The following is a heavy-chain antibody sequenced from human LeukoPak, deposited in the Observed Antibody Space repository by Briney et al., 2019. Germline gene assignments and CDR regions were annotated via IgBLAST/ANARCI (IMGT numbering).Heavy chain of an antibody. Sequence: PSETLSLTCTVSGGSISSYYWSWIRQPPGKGLEWIGYIYYIGSTNYNPSLNSRVTISIDTSKNQFSLRLSSVTAADTAVYYCARGRGYGGNYLRSFDIWGQGTMVTVSS. D-gene: IGHD1-26*01. CDR1: GGSISSYY. J-gene: IGHJ3*02. CDR3: ARGRGYGGNYLRSFDI. V-gene: IGHV4-59*08. CDR2: IYYIGST.